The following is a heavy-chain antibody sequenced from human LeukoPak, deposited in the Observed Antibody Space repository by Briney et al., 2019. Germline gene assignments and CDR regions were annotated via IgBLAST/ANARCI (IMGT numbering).Heavy chain of an antibody. D-gene: IGHD2-15*01. CDR3: AKRYCSGGSCYHRYFDY. V-gene: IGHV3-23*01. CDR1: GFTFSNYA. Sequence: PAGSLRLSCAASGFTFSNYAMNWVRQAPGKGLEWVSATSGSGSSTYYTDSVKGRFTISRDNSKNTLYLQMNSLRADDTAVYYCAKRYCSGGSCYHRYFDYWGQGTLVTVSS. CDR2: TSGSGSST. J-gene: IGHJ4*02.